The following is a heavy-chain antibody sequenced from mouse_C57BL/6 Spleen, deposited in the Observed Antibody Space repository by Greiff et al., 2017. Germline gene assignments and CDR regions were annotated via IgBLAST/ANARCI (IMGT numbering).Heavy chain of an antibody. CDR1: GYTFTDYE. CDR2: IDPETGGT. CDR3: TRGGSSDY. V-gene: IGHV1-15*01. J-gene: IGHJ2*01. Sequence: VQLQESGAELVRPGASVTLSCKASGYTFTDYEMPWVKQTPVHGLEWIGAIDPETGGTAYNQKFKGKAILTADKSSITAYMELRSLTSDDSAVYYCTRGGSSDYWGHGTTLTFSS. D-gene: IGHD1-1*01.